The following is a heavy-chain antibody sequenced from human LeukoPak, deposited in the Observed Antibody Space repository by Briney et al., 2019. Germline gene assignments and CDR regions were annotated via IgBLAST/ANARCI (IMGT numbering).Heavy chain of an antibody. V-gene: IGHV4-31*03. J-gene: IGHJ4*02. Sequence: PPRTLSLTCTVSSGSISSGASYWSWLRGHPGKGLEWFMHIYHSGSTYYNPTLKRRVTISVDTSKSQFSLNLSSVTAADTAVYYCARDLGGYAHFDYWGQGTLVTVSS. CDR3: ARDLGGYAHFDY. CDR1: SGSISSGASY. CDR2: IYHSGST. D-gene: IGHD5-12*01.